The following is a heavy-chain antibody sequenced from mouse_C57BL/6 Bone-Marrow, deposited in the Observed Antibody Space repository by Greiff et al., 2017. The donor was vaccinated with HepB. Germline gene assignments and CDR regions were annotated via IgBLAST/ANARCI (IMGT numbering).Heavy chain of an antibody. V-gene: IGHV5-12*01. CDR1: GFTFSDYY. CDR2: ISNGGGST. J-gene: IGHJ4*01. CDR3: ARHEPYAMDY. Sequence: EVQVVESGGGLVQPGGSLKLSCAASGFTFSDYYMYWVRQTPEKRLEWVAYISNGGGSTYYPDTVKGRFTISRDNAKNTLYLQMSRLKSEDTAMYYCARHEPYAMDYWGQGTSVTVSS.